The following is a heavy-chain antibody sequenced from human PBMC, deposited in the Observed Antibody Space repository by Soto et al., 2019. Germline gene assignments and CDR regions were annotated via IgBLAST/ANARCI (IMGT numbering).Heavy chain of an antibody. D-gene: IGHD3-10*01. Sequence: GGSLRLSCAASGFTFSSYAMHWVRQAPGKGLEWVAVISYDGSNKYYADSVKGRFTISRDNSKNTLYLQMNSLRAEDTAVYYCARGPVSMVRRVIMISSDYYGMDVWGQGTTVTVSS. CDR2: ISYDGSNK. CDR3: ARGPVSMVRRVIMISSDYYGMDV. J-gene: IGHJ6*02. V-gene: IGHV3-30-3*01. CDR1: GFTFSSYA.